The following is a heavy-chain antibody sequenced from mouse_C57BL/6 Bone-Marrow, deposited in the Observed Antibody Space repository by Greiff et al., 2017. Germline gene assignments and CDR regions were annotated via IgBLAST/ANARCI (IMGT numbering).Heavy chain of an antibody. D-gene: IGHD2-4*01. CDR1: GFTFNTYA. Sequence: EVMLVESGGGLVQPKGSLKLSCAASGFTFNTYAMHWVRQAPGKGLEWVARIRSKSSNYATYYADSVKDRFTISRDDSQSMLYLQMNNLKTEDTAMYYCVRAPPPPYDYDSFYAMDYWGQGTSVTVSS. CDR3: VRAPPPPYDYDSFYAMDY. CDR2: IRSKSSNYAT. J-gene: IGHJ4*01. V-gene: IGHV10-3*01.